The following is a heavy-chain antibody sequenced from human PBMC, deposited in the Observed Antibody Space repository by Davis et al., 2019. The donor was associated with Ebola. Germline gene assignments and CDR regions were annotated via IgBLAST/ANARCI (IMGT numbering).Heavy chain of an antibody. CDR3: AKEEYSSGGGSDY. J-gene: IGHJ4*02. V-gene: IGHV3-23*01. CDR1: GFTFSVYA. CDR2: ISGSGGST. D-gene: IGHD6-19*01. Sequence: GGSLRLSCAASGFTFSVYAMTWVRQAPGKGLEWVSAISGSGGSTYYADSVKGRFTISRDNSKNTLYLQMNSLRAEDTAVYYCAKEEYSSGGGSDYWGQGTLVTVSS.